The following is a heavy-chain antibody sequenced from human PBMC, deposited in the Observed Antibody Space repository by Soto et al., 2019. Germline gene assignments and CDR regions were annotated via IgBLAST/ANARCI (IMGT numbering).Heavy chain of an antibody. CDR1: GYTFINYY. J-gene: IGHJ5*02. V-gene: IGHV1-46*01. Sequence: QEQLVQSGAEVKEPGASVKVSCKASGYTFINYYIHWVRQAPGQGLEWMAIINPMGGSTNYAQEFQGRVTLTSDTSTSTVYMELSSVRFEDTALFYCARDLAAADLWGQGTLVTVSS. CDR3: ARDLAAADL. CDR2: INPMGGST. D-gene: IGHD6-13*01.